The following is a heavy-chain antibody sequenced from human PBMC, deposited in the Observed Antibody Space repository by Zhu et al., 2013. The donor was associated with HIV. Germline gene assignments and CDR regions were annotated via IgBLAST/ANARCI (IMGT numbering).Heavy chain of an antibody. CDR2: INPSGGST. V-gene: IGHV1-46*01. J-gene: IGHJ2*01. CDR1: GYTFTSYY. Sequence: QVQLVQSGAEVKKPGASVKVSCKASGYTFTSYYMHWVRQAPGQGLEWMGIINPSGGSTSYAQKFQGRVTMTRDTSTSTVYMELSSLRSEDTAVYYCARSTGTKFGYFDLWGLAPWSLSPQ. D-gene: IGHD1-1*01. CDR3: ARSTGTKFGYFDL.